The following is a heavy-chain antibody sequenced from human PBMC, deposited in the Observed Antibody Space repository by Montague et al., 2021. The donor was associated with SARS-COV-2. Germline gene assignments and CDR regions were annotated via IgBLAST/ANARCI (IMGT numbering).Heavy chain of an antibody. CDR3: ARRSIAVAYYFDN. Sequence: SETLSLTCAVSGASISSTNWWTWVRQPPGKGLEWIGEMYHTGTTNYNPYLMSRVTISLDESKNQFSLKMTSVTAADTAVYYCARRSIAVAYYFDNWGQGTLVPVSS. CDR1: GASISSTNW. J-gene: IGHJ4*02. V-gene: IGHV4-4*02. CDR2: MYHTGTT. D-gene: IGHD6-19*01.